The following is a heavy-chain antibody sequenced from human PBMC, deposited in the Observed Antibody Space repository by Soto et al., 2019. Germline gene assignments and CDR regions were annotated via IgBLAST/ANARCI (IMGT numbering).Heavy chain of an antibody. Sequence: QPGASLRLSCAASGFTFSSHSMNWVRRAPGKGLEWVSYISSSTRTKYYADSVKGRFTVSRDNAKNSLYLQMNSLRAEDTAVYYCARDDEMGYFDYWGQGT. CDR1: GFTFSSHS. CDR2: ISSSTRTK. D-gene: IGHD3-16*01. V-gene: IGHV3-48*01. J-gene: IGHJ4*02. CDR3: ARDDEMGYFDY.